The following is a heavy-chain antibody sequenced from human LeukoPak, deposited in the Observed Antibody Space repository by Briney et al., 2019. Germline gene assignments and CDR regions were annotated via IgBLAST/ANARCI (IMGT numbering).Heavy chain of an antibody. CDR1: GGSIRSGSYY. CDR3: AREGDDSSSWYGGYFDY. D-gene: IGHD6-13*01. J-gene: IGHJ4*02. Sequence: SETLSLTCTVSGGSIRSGSYYWSWIRQPAGKGLEWIGRIYTSGSTNYNPSLKSRVTISVDTSKNQFSLKLSSVTAADTAVYYCAREGDDSSSWYGGYFDYWGQGTLVTVSS. V-gene: IGHV4-61*02. CDR2: IYTSGST.